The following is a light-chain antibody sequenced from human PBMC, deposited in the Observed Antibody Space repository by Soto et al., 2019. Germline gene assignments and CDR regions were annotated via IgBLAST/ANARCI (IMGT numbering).Light chain of an antibody. CDR2: WAS. J-gene: IGKJ1*01. Sequence: DIVMTQSPDSLAVSLGERATINCKSSQSVLYSSNNKNYLAWYQQKPGQPPKLLIYWASTRESGVPDRVSGSGSGTDFTLPISSLQAEDVAVYYGQQYYSTPLTFGQGTKVEIK. CDR1: QSVLYSSNNKNY. V-gene: IGKV4-1*01. CDR3: QQYYSTPLT.